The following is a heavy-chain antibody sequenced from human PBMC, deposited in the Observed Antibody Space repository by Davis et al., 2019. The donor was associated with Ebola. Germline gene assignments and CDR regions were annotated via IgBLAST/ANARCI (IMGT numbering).Heavy chain of an antibody. J-gene: IGHJ5*02. Sequence: GGSLRLSCKGSGYSFSNYWIGWVRQMPGKGLEWMGIIYPGDSDTRYSPSFQGQVTISVDKSISTAYLQWNSLKASDTAMYYCARQTHHFLSGPRTWFDPWGQGTLVTVSS. CDR3: ARQTHHFLSGPRTWFDP. CDR1: GYSFSNYW. CDR2: IYPGDSDT. V-gene: IGHV5-51*01. D-gene: IGHD3-3*02.